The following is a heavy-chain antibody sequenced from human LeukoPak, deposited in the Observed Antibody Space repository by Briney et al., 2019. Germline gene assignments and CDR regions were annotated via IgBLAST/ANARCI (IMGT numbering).Heavy chain of an antibody. CDR2: IYYSGST. CDR1: GGSISSSSYY. J-gene: IGHJ5*02. V-gene: IGHV4-39*07. CDR3: ARRGRILQNWFDP. D-gene: IGHD2/OR15-2a*01. Sequence: SETLSLTCTVSGGSISSSSYYWGWIRQPPGKGLEWIGSIYYSGSTYHNPSLKSRVTISVDTSKNQFSLKLSSVTAADTAVYYCARRGRILQNWFDPWGQGTLVTVSS.